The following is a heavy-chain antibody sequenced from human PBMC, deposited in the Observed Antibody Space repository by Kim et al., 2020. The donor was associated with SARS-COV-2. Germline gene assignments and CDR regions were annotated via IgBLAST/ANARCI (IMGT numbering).Heavy chain of an antibody. CDR1: GITFGDYG. CDR3: AKDLKMSRCTGSYFCYYG. CDR2: ISFGGVDI. D-gene: IGHD3-3*01. J-gene: IGHJ6*01. V-gene: IGHV3-30*18. Sequence: GGSLRLSCAASGITFGDYGMHWVRQAPGRGLEWVSVISFGGVDINYADSVRGRFTISRDNTKNSLYLQMNSLRSDDTAVYFCAKDLKMSRCTGSYFCYYG.